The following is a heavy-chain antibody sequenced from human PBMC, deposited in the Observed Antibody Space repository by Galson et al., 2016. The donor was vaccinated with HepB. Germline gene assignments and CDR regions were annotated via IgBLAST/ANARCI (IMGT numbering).Heavy chain of an antibody. V-gene: IGHV3-53*01. Sequence: SLRLSCAASGFTVSNNYMSWVRQAPGKGLEWVSLIYSGGTTSYASSVRGRFTISRDNSKNTLYLQMNSLSAEDTAVYYGGRDVGPWGQGTLVTVPS. CDR1: GFTVSNNY. D-gene: IGHD1-26*01. CDR3: GRDVGP. CDR2: IYSGGTT. J-gene: IGHJ5*02.